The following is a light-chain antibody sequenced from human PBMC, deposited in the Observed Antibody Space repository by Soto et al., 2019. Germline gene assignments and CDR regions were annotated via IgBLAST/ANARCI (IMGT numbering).Light chain of an antibody. CDR2: KVS. J-gene: IGKJ2*01. CDR3: MQGTHWPPYT. CDR1: QSLAYIDGNTY. Sequence: EVVMTQSPLSLPVTLGQPASISCRSSQSLAYIDGNTYLSWFHQRPGQSPRRLIYKVSNRESRVPGRFRGSGSGTDFTLKISRVEAEDVGVYYCMQGTHWPPYTFGQGTKLEIK. V-gene: IGKV2-30*01.